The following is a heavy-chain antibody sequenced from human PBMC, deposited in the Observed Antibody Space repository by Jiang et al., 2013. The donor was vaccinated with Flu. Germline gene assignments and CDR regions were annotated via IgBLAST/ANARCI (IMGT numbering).Heavy chain of an antibody. Sequence: GPGLVKASETLSLTCTVSAYSISSGYYWGWIRQPPGKGLEWIGSIYHSGMTYYNPSLKSRLTMSVDTSKNQFSLKLSSMTAADTAVYYCARDWSNYYFDSTYKHHFDFWGQGTLVTVSS. CDR1: AYSISSGYY. J-gene: IGHJ4*02. V-gene: IGHV4-38-2*02. D-gene: IGHD3-22*01. CDR2: IYHSGMT. CDR3: ARDWSNYYFDSTYKHHFDF.